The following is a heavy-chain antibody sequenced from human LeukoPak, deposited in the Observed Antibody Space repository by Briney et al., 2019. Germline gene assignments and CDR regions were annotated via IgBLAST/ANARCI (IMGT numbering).Heavy chain of an antibody. J-gene: IGHJ4*02. D-gene: IGHD6-19*01. CDR1: GFTFSNYG. Sequence: GGSLRLSCAASGFTFSNYGMHWVRQAPGKGLEWVAFIRYDGDNKYYADSVKGRFTISRDNSKNTLFLQMNSLRAEDTAVYYCAKAVLVAGLFDYWGQGTLVTVSS. CDR2: IRYDGDNK. V-gene: IGHV3-30*02. CDR3: AKAVLVAGLFDY.